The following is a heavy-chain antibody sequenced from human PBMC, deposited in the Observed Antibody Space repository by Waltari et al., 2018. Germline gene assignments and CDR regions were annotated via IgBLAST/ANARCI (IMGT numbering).Heavy chain of an antibody. D-gene: IGHD4-17*01. V-gene: IGHV4-59*01. CDR1: GDSISYYY. CDR2: IYYSGST. Sequence: QVQLQESGPGLVKPSETLSLTCSVSGDSISYYYWSWIRQPPGKGLEWIGYIYYSGSTNYNPSLKSRVTISLDTSKSQLSLKLTSVTAADTAVYYCARGTGDYSWAFDIWGQGTMVTVSS. CDR3: ARGTGDYSWAFDI. J-gene: IGHJ3*02.